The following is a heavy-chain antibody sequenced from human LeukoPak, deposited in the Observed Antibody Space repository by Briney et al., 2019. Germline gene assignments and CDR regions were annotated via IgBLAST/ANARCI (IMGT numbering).Heavy chain of an antibody. CDR3: ASGLQYFDWLPDDAFGI. V-gene: IGHV1-8*01. Sequence: ASVKVSCKASGYTFTSYDINWVRQATGQGLEWMGWMNPNSGNTGYAQKFQGRVTMTRDTSISTAYMELSSLRSEDTAVYYCASGLQYFDWLPDDAFGIWGQGTMVTVSS. J-gene: IGHJ3*02. CDR1: GYTFTSYD. CDR2: MNPNSGNT. D-gene: IGHD3-9*01.